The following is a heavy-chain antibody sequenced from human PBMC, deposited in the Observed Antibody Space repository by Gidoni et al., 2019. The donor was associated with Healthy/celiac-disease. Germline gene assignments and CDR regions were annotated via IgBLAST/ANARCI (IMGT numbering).Heavy chain of an antibody. CDR2: SSGSGGST. V-gene: IGHV3-23*01. Sequence: EVQLLESGGGLVQPGGSLRLSCAASGFTFSSYAMSVVRQAPGKGLECGSASSGSGGSTYYADSVKGRFTISRDNSKNTLYLQMNSLRAEDTAVYYCAKNPYDLEHGAFDIWGQGTMVTVSS. CDR1: GFTFSSYA. CDR3: AKNPYDLEHGAFDI. D-gene: IGHD3-3*01. J-gene: IGHJ3*02.